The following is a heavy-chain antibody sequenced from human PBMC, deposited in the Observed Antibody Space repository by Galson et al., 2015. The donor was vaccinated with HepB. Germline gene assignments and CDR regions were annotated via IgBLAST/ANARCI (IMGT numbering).Heavy chain of an antibody. CDR3: ARGSDRDLLGPPDY. CDR2: IYYSGST. CDR1: GGSISSSGYY. D-gene: IGHD2-21*01. Sequence: TLSLTCTVSGGSISSSGYYWSWIRQPPGTGLEWIGYIYYSGSTDYNPSLKSRVTISLDTFKNHFSLNLISVTAADTAVYYCARGSDRDLLGPPDYWGQGILVTVSS. V-gene: IGHV4-31*03. J-gene: IGHJ4*02.